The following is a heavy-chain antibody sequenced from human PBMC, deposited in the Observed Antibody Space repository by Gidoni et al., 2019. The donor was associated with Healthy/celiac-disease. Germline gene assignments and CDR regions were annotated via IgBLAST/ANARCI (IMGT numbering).Heavy chain of an antibody. CDR3: TTAFYGDSPLDY. CDR1: GFTFSNAW. Sequence: EVQLVESGGGLVKPGGSLRLYCAASGFTFSNAWRNGVRQGPGKGLEWVGRIKSKTDGGTTDYASPVKGRFTISRDDSKNTLYLQMNSLKTEDTAVYYCTTAFYGDSPLDYWGQGTLVTVSS. CDR2: IKSKTDGGTT. D-gene: IGHD4-17*01. J-gene: IGHJ4*02. V-gene: IGHV3-15*07.